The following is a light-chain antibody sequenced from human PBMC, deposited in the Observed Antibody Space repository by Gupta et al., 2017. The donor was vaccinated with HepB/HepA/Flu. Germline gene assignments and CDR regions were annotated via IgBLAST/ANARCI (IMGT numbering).Light chain of an antibody. CDR3: AAWDDSLNGLV. V-gene: IGLV1-44*01. CDR2: TVN. Sequence: QSVLTQPPSASGTPGQRVTISCSGSTSNIGSNTVYWYQQLPGTAPKLLIYTVNQRPSGVPDRFSGSKSGTSASLAISGLQSEDEADYYCAAWDDSLNGLVFGGGTKLTVL. CDR1: TSNIGSNT. J-gene: IGLJ3*02.